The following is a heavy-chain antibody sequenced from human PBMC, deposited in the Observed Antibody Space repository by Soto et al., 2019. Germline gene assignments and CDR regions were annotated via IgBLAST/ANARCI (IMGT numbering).Heavy chain of an antibody. CDR1: GFTFNNYG. V-gene: IGHV3-23*01. CDR3: ARSRNEPPYGSTASCYAYYYYSMDV. J-gene: IGHJ6*02. CDR2: ISGSGGTT. Sequence: EVQLLNSGGDLVQPGGSLRLSCAASGFTFNNYGMAWVRQAPGKGLEWVSGISGSGGTTYYADSVRGRFTVSRDNPKSTLYLQMYRLSAEDTAVYYCARSRNEPPYGSTASCYAYYYYSMDVWGQGTTVTVSS. D-gene: IGHD2-2*01.